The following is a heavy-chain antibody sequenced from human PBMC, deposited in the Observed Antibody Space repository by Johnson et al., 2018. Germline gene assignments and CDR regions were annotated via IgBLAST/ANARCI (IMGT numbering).Heavy chain of an antibody. J-gene: IGHJ3*02. D-gene: IGHD3-22*01. Sequence: QVQLVESGGGVVQPGRSLRLSCAASVFTFSSYGMHWVRQAPGKGLEWVAVIWYDGSNKYYADPVKGRFTLSRDNSKNTLYLQMNSLRVEETAVYYCARDWDYHDSSGFAFDIWGQGTMVTVSS. V-gene: IGHV3-33*01. CDR2: IWYDGSNK. CDR1: VFTFSSYG. CDR3: ARDWDYHDSSGFAFDI.